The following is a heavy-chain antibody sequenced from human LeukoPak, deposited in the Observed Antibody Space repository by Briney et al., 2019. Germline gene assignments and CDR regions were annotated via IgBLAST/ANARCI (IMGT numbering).Heavy chain of an antibody. V-gene: IGHV4-39*01. CDR2: ISSSGKA. CDR3: ARFKGGTGFDY. Sequence: SETLSLTCAVSGGSITTTDFDWAWIRQPPGQGFEWIATISSSGKAYYYPSLISRVTISVDTSKNQFSLDVTSVTAADTGLFCCARFKGGTGFDYWGRGILVIVS. D-gene: IGHD1-26*01. CDR1: GGSITTTDFD. J-gene: IGHJ4*02.